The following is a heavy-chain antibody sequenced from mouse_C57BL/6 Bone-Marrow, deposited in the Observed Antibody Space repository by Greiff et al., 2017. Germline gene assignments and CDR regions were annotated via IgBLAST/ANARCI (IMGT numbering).Heavy chain of an antibody. CDR1: GFTFSDYY. J-gene: IGHJ3*01. CDR3: ARDPFYYDY. CDR2: INYDGSST. V-gene: IGHV5-16*01. Sequence: EVKLQESEGGLVQPGSSMKLSCTASGFTFSDYYMAWVRQVPEKGLEWVANINYDGSSTYYLASLKSRFIISRDNAKNILYLQMSSLKSEDTATYYCARDPFYYDYWGQGTLVTVSA. D-gene: IGHD2-4*01.